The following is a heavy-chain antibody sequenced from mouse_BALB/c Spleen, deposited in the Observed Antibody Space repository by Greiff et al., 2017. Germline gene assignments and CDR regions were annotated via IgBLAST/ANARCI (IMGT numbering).Heavy chain of an antibody. D-gene: IGHD2-1*01. CDR1: GFTFSDYY. Sequence: EVMLVESGGGLVKPGGSLKLSCAASGFTFSDYYMYWVRQTPEKGLEWVATISDGGSYTYYPDSVKGRFTISRDNAKNNLYLQMSSLKSEDTAMYYCARDFGNYDYAMDYWGQGTSVTVSS. CDR3: ARDFGNYDYAMDY. V-gene: IGHV5-4*02. J-gene: IGHJ4*01. CDR2: ISDGGSYT.